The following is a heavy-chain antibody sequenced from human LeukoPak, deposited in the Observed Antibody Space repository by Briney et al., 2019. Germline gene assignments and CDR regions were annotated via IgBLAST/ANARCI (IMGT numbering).Heavy chain of an antibody. J-gene: IGHJ4*02. Sequence: ASVKVSCKASGYTFTTHDINWVRQATGQGLEWLGWMSPNSGDTGYAQKFQGRVTMTSDTSISTAYMELSSLRSEDTAIYYCVRTPPNWGFDYWGQGTLVTVSS. CDR3: VRTPPNWGFDY. CDR1: GYTFTTHD. CDR2: MSPNSGDT. D-gene: IGHD7-27*01. V-gene: IGHV1-8*01.